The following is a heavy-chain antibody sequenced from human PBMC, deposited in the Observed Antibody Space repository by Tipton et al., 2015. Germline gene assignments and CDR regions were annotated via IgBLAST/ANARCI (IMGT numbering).Heavy chain of an antibody. D-gene: IGHD4-23*01. J-gene: IGHJ4*02. CDR1: AYSISTDYY. Sequence: TLSLTCAVSAYSISTDYYWVWIRQPPGKGLEWIGTISHSGSTYYTPSLKSRVTISVDTSKTQFSLKMSSVTASDTAVYYCARARGRHGGLFDSWGQGTLVTVSS. CDR3: ARARGRHGGLFDS. V-gene: IGHV4-38-2*01. CDR2: ISHSGST.